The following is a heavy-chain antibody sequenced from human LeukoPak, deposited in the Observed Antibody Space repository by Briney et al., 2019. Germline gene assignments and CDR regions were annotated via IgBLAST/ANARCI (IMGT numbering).Heavy chain of an antibody. CDR3: AGSRYYYGSGRYYYYYMDV. D-gene: IGHD3-10*01. CDR2: IIPIFGTA. CDR1: GGTFSSYA. J-gene: IGHJ6*03. Sequence: SVKVSCKASGGTFSSYAISWVRQAPGQGLEWMGGIIPIFGTANYAQKFQGRVTITADESTSTAYMELSSLRSEDTAVYYCAGSRYYYGSGRYYYYYMDVWGKGTTVTTSS. V-gene: IGHV1-69*13.